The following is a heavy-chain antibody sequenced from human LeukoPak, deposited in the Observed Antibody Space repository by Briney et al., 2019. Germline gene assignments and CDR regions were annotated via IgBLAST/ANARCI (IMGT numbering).Heavy chain of an antibody. V-gene: IGHV1-2*02. Sequence: ASVKVSCKASGYTFTGYYMHWVRQAPGQGLEWMGWINPNSGGTNYAQKLQGRVTMTRDTSISTAYMELSRLRSDDTAVYYCARARKDIVVVPAAPADYWGQGTLVTVSS. D-gene: IGHD2-2*01. J-gene: IGHJ4*02. CDR1: GYTFTGYY. CDR2: INPNSGGT. CDR3: ARARKDIVVVPAAPADY.